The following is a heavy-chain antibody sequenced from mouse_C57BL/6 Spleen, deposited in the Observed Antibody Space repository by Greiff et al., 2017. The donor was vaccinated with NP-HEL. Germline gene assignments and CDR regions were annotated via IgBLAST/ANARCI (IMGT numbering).Heavy chain of an antibody. J-gene: IGHJ3*01. CDR1: GFTFSSYA. V-gene: IGHV5-4*01. D-gene: IGHD1-2*01. Sequence: EVHLVESGGGLVKPGGSLKLSCAASGFTFSSYAMSWVRQTPEKRLEWVATISDGGSYTYYPDNVKGRFTISRDNAKNNLYLQMSHLKSEDTAMYYCARDWTASFAYWGQGTLVTVSA. CDR3: ARDWTASFAY. CDR2: ISDGGSYT.